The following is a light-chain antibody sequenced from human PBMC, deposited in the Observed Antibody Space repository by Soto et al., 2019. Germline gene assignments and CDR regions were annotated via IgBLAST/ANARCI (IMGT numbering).Light chain of an antibody. CDR2: RNN. CDR3: AAWDDSLSGYV. Sequence: QSVLTQPPSASGTPGQRVTISCSGSSSNIGSNHVYWYQQLPGTAPKLLIHRNNQRPSGVPDRFSGSKSGTSASLAISGLRSEDEAEYSCAAWDDSLSGYVFGTGTQLTVL. CDR1: SSNIGSNH. J-gene: IGLJ1*01. V-gene: IGLV1-47*01.